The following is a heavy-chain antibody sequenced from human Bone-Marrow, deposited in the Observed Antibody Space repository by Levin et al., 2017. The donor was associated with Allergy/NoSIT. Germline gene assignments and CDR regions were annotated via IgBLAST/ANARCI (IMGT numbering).Heavy chain of an antibody. CDR2: ISESGSHT. J-gene: IGHJ4*02. V-gene: IGHV3-23*01. CDR1: EFTFNNYA. D-gene: IGHD4/OR15-4a*01. CDR3: VANVDEAMFDY. Sequence: LSLTCAASEFTFNNYAMNWVRQAPGKGLEWVSAISESGSHTFYADSVKGRFTISRDNSRNTLYLQMNGLRAEDTAVYYCVANVDEAMFDYWGQGTQVTVSS.